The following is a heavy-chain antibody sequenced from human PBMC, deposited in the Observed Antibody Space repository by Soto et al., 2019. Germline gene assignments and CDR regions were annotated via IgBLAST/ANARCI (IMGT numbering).Heavy chain of an antibody. D-gene: IGHD3-10*01. Sequence: PSETLSLTCTVSGGSISSSSYYWGWIRQPPGKGLEWIGSIYYSGSTYYNPSLKSRVTISVDTSKNQFSLKLSSVTAADTAVYYCARQGGSGSYYQSYYYGMDVWGQGTTVTVSS. J-gene: IGHJ6*02. CDR2: IYYSGST. V-gene: IGHV4-39*01. CDR1: GGSISSSSYY. CDR3: ARQGGSGSYYQSYYYGMDV.